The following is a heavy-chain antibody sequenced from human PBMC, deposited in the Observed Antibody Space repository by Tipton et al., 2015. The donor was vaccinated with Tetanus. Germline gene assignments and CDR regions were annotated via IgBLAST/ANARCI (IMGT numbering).Heavy chain of an antibody. CDR1: GGSISSGNW. Sequence: SLRLSCAVSGGSISSGNWWSCVRQSPGKGLGWIGEIHQSGSASYDSSLKSRVSMSVDKSKNQFSLRLNSVTAADTAIYYCARGPKHWVTAGQVYWGQGTLVTVSS. CDR2: IHQSGSA. CDR3: ARGPKHWVTAGQVY. D-gene: IGHD2-21*02. J-gene: IGHJ4*02. V-gene: IGHV4-4*02.